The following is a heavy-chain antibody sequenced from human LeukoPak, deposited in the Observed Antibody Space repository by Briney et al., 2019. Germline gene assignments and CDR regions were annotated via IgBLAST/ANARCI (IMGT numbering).Heavy chain of an antibody. V-gene: IGHV3-23*01. CDR1: GITFYSYA. CDR2: ISGSGGRT. J-gene: IGHJ1*01. CDR3: VKEKLAYCGGDCFGEYFQD. Sequence: GGSLRLSCAAAGITFYSYAMSWVRQAQGKGLEWISVISGSGGRTSYADTVKSRFIISRNNSKNTLHPQMHSLRAEDTAVYYCVKEKLAYCGGDCFGEYFQDWGQGTLVTVSS. D-gene: IGHD2-21*02.